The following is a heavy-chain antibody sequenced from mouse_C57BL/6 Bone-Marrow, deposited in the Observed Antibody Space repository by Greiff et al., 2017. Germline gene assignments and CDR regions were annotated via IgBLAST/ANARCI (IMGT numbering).Heavy chain of an antibody. Sequence: DVKLQESGGDLVKPGGSLKLSCAASGFTFSSYGMSWVRQTPDKRLEWVATISSGGSYTYYPDSVKGRFTISRDNAKNTLYLQMSSLKSEDTAMYYCARLGYAMDYWGQGTSVTVSS. CDR1: GFTFSSYG. V-gene: IGHV5-6*02. CDR3: ARLGYAMDY. J-gene: IGHJ4*01. CDR2: ISSGGSYT.